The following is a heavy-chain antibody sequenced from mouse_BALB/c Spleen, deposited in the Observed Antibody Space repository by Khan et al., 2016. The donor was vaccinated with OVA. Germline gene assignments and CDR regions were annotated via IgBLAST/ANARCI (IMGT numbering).Heavy chain of an antibody. V-gene: IGHV3-2*02. D-gene: IGHD1-2*01. CDR3: ARTARINY. CDR1: GYSITSGYG. CDR2: ISYSGST. J-gene: IGHJ2*01. Sequence: VQLQQSGPGLVKPSQSLSLTCTVTGYSITSGYGWNWIRQFPGNKLEWMGYISYSGSTNYNPSLKSRISITRDTSKNQFFLQLNSVTTEDTATYYCARTARINYWGQGTTLTVSS.